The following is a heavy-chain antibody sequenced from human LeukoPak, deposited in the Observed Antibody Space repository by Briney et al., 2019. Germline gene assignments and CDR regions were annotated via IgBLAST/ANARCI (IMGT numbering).Heavy chain of an antibody. CDR1: GFTFSSYG. V-gene: IGHV3-23*01. CDR3: VKDRLNYGSGYFDY. CDR2: ISGSGGST. J-gene: IGHJ4*02. D-gene: IGHD3-10*01. Sequence: GRSLRLSCAVSGFTFSSYGMTWVRQAPGKGLEWVSAISGSGGSTYYADSVKGRFTISRDNSKNTLYLQMNSLRAEDTALYYCVKDRLNYGSGYFDYWGQGTLATVSS.